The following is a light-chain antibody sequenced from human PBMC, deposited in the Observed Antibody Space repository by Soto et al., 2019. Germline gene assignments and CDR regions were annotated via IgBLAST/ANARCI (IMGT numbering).Light chain of an antibody. CDR1: QSITTW. V-gene: IGKV1-5*01. CDR2: DAS. CDR3: QQYSPYPLA. Sequence: DIQMTQSPSPLSGSIGDRVTITCRASQSITTWLAWYQQKQGKAPQLLIYDASNLESGVPSRLSGGGSGTEGTITISSLQPDDFETYYCQQYSPYPLAFGGGTKVDIK. J-gene: IGKJ4*01.